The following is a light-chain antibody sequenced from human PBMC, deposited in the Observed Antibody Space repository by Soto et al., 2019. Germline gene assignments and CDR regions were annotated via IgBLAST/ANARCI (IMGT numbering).Light chain of an antibody. J-gene: IGKJ5*01. CDR2: GAS. Sequence: ENVLTQSPGTLSLSPGERATLSCSASQKISSRYLAWYLQKPGQAPRFLIYGASSRATGIPDRFSGSRSGTDFTLTISRLEPEDFAVYYCQQYGGTPPITFGQGTRLEIK. V-gene: IGKV3-20*01. CDR1: QKISSRY. CDR3: QQYGGTPPIT.